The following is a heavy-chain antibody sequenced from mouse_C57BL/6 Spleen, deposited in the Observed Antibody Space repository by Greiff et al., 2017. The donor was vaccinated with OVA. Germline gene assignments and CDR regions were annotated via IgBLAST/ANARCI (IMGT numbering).Heavy chain of an antibody. CDR3: GRAANFDY. D-gene: IGHD1-2*01. CDR1: GFTFSSYA. CDR2: ISAGGSYT. J-gene: IGHJ2*01. V-gene: IGHV5-4*03. Sequence: EVKLVESGGGLVKPGGSLKLSCAASGFTFSSYAMSWVRQTPEKRLEWVATISAGGSYTYYPDNVKGRFTISRDNAKNNLYMQMSHLKSEDAAMYYGGRAANFDYWGQGTTLTVSS.